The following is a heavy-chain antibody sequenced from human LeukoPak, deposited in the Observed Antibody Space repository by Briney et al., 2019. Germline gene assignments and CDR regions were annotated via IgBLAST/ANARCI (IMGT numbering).Heavy chain of an antibody. CDR1: GYTFVGYY. V-gene: IGHV1-2*02. CDR3: AREYSASEH. J-gene: IGHJ1*01. Sequence: GASVTVSCKASGYTFVGYYLHWVRQAPGQGLEWMAWIDPYTGNTHYAQKFQGRITVTRDTSLSTTYMELNWLTSDDTALYYCAREYSASEHWGQGTLVTVSS. D-gene: IGHD5-12*01. CDR2: IDPYTGNT.